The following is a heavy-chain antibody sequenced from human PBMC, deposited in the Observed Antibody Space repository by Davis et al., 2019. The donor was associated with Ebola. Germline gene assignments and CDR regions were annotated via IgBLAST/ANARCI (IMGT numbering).Heavy chain of an antibody. Sequence: GGSLRLSCTHSVITFSSYAMTWVRQAPGKGLEWVLAISGSGGSTYYADSVKGRFTISRDNSKKTLYLQMNSLRAEDTAVYYCAKSGLSFGVVKYHYGMDIWGKGTTVTVSS. V-gene: IGHV3-23*01. CDR3: AKSGLSFGVVKYHYGMDI. D-gene: IGHD3-3*01. CDR2: ISGSGGST. CDR1: VITFSSYA. J-gene: IGHJ6*04.